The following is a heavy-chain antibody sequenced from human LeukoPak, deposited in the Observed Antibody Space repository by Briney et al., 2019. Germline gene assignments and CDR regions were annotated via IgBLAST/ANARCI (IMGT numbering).Heavy chain of an antibody. CDR1: GGSISGYY. V-gene: IGHV4-59*08. J-gene: IGHJ4*02. D-gene: IGHD5-18*01. Sequence: SETLSLTCTVSGGSISGYYWSWIRQPPGKGLEWIGYIYYSGSTNYNPSLKSRVTISVDTSKNQFSLKLSSVTAADTAVYYCARRDVAMVTDFDYWGQGALVTVSS. CDR3: ARRDVAMVTDFDY. CDR2: IYYSGST.